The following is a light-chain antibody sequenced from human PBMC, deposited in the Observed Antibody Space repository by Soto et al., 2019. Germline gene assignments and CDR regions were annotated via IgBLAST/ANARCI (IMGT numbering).Light chain of an antibody. CDR3: SSYTSSSTPYV. CDR1: SSDVGGYNY. CDR2: DVT. V-gene: IGLV2-14*01. J-gene: IGLJ1*01. Sequence: QSVLTQPASVSVSPGQSITISCTGTSSDVGGYNYVSWYQQHPVKAPKLMIYDVTNRPSGVSDRFSGSKSGNTASLTISGLQAEDEADYYCSSYTSSSTPYVFGTGTKLTVL.